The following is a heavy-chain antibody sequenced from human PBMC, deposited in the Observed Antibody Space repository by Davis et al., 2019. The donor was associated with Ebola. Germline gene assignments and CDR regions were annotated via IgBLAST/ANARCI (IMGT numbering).Heavy chain of an antibody. Sequence: SVKVSCKASGGTFSSYAISWVRQAPGQGLEWMGGIIPIFGTANYAQKFQGRVTITADESTSTAYMELSSLRSEDTAVYYCARIDLRFLKWLGYGMDVWGQGTTVTVSS. J-gene: IGHJ6*02. CDR1: GGTFSSYA. CDR2: IIPIFGTA. D-gene: IGHD3-3*01. CDR3: ARIDLRFLKWLGYGMDV. V-gene: IGHV1-69*13.